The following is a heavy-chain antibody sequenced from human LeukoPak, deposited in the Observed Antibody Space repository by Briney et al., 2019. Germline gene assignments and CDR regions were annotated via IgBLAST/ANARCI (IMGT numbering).Heavy chain of an antibody. J-gene: IGHJ4*02. CDR1: GFTFSSYS. CDR2: ISSSSSYI. Sequence: GGSLRLSCAASGFTFSSYSMNWVRQAPGKGLEWVSSISSSSSYIYYADSVKGQFTISRDNAKNSLYLQMNSLRAEDTAVYYCGPMDCSSPSCYIGYWGQGTLITVSS. D-gene: IGHD2-2*02. V-gene: IGHV3-21*01. CDR3: GPMDCSSPSCYIGY.